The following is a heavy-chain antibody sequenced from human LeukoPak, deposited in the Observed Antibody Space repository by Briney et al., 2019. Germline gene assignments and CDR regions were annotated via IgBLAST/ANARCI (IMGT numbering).Heavy chain of an antibody. CDR3: AKDQAGGSVFDY. J-gene: IGHJ4*02. D-gene: IGHD3-10*01. CDR2: IKQDGSEK. CDR1: GFTFSSYW. V-gene: IGHV3-7*03. Sequence: GGSLRLSCAASGFTFSSYWMSWVRQAPGKGLEWVANIKQDGSEKYYADSVKGRFTISRDNSKNTLYLQMNSLRAEDTAVYYCAKDQAGGSVFDYWGQGTLVTVSS.